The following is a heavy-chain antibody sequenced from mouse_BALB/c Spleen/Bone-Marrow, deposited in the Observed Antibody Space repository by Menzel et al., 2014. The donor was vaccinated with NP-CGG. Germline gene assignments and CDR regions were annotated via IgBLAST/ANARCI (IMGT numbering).Heavy chain of an antibody. D-gene: IGHD2-14*01. J-gene: IGHJ1*01. CDR2: IDPANGNT. V-gene: IGHV14-3*02. CDR3: ASYRYAWYFDV. Sequence: EVQLQQSGAELVKPGASVKLSCTASGFNIKDTYMHWVKQRPDQGLEWIGRIDPANGNTKYDPKFQGKATITADTSSNTAYLQLSSLTSEDTAVYYCASYRYAWYFDVWGAGTTVTVSS. CDR1: GFNIKDTY.